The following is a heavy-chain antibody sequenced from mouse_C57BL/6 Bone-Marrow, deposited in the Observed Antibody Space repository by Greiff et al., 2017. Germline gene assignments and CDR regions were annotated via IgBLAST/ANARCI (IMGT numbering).Heavy chain of an antibody. CDR3: TTYGSSLWYFDV. Sequence: VQLQQSGAELVRPGASVKLSCTASGFNIKDDYMHWVKQRPEQGLEWIGWIDPENGDTEDASKFQGKATITADTSSNTAYLQLSSLTSEDTAVYYCTTYGSSLWYFDVWGTGTTVTVSS. CDR2: IDPENGDT. J-gene: IGHJ1*03. V-gene: IGHV14-4*01. D-gene: IGHD1-1*01. CDR1: GFNIKDDY.